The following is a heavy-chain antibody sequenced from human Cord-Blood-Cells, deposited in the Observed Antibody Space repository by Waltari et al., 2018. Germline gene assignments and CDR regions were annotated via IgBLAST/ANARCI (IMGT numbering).Heavy chain of an antibody. D-gene: IGHD2-2*01. Sequence: QLQLQESGPGLVKPSETLSLTCTVSGRSISSSSYYWGWIRQPPGKGLEWIGSIYYSGSTYYNPSLKSRVTISVDTSKNQFSLKLSSVTAADTAVYYCARRTGLTSSTSCWFDPWGQGTLVTVSS. J-gene: IGHJ5*02. CDR2: IYYSGST. CDR1: GRSISSSSYY. CDR3: ARRTGLTSSTSCWFDP. V-gene: IGHV4-39*01.